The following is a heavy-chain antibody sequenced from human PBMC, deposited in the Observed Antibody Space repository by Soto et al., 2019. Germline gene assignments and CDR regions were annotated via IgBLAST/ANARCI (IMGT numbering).Heavy chain of an antibody. D-gene: IGHD5-18*01. J-gene: IGHJ4*02. Sequence: QVQLVQSGAETKKPGASVRVSCKTSGYTFTYFYIHWVRLAPGQGLEWMGWINPKNGGTSHAQKFQGRVTMTRDTSISTVYMELNSLTSDDRGIYYCARRDSSGSLDFWGQGTLVTVS. V-gene: IGHV1-2*02. CDR3: ARRDSSGSLDF. CDR1: GYTFTYFY. CDR2: INPKNGGT.